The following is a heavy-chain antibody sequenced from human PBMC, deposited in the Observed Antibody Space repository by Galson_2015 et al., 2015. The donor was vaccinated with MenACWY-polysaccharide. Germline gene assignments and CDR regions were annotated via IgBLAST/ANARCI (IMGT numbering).Heavy chain of an antibody. V-gene: IGHV1-2*06. CDR3: ARQPPGDS. Sequence: SVKVSCKASGYTFTDYFLHWVRQAPGQGLEWMGRINPNSGGTNYAQRFRGRVTMTRDTSITTAYMELTSLRSDDTAVYYCARQPPGDSWGQGTLVTVSS. CDR2: INPNSGGT. CDR1: GYTFTDYF. D-gene: IGHD7-27*01. J-gene: IGHJ4*02.